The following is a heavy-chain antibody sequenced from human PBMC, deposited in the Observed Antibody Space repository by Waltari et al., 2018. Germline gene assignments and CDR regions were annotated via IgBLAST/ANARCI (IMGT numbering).Heavy chain of an antibody. V-gene: IGHV1-18*01. D-gene: IGHD6-19*01. CDR3: ARGPSFLSAYSSGWPHFDN. CDR1: GYTFSNFG. CDR2: ISGNNGDT. Sequence: QVQLVQSGPEVKKPGASVKVSCKASGYTFSNFGISWVRQAPGQGPEWMGWISGNNGDTSYAQKVQGRVTMTTATPTNTAYMELRSLRSDDTAVYYCARGPSFLSAYSSGWPHFDNWGQGTLVTVSS. J-gene: IGHJ4*02.